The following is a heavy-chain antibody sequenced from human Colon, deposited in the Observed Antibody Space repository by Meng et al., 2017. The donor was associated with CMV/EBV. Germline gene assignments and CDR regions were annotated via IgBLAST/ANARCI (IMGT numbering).Heavy chain of an antibody. D-gene: IGHD3-16*01. CDR1: GFSFRNYA. Sequence: GESLKISCVGSGFSFRNYAMGWVRQAPGKGLEWVSEISGSGVTTHHAESVKGRFTISRDNSKNTLYLQMYSLRAEDTAVYHCVKCPQFGWRFGMEAWGQGATVTVSS. CDR2: ISGSGVTT. V-gene: IGHV3-23*01. CDR3: VKCPQFGWRFGMEA. J-gene: IGHJ6*02.